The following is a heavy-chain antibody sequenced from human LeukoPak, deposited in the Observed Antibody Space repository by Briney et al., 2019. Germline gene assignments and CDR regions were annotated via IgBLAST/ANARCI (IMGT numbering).Heavy chain of an antibody. CDR1: GFILSNYE. V-gene: IGHV3-48*03. D-gene: IGHD3-22*01. Sequence: PGGSLRLSCAASGFILSNYEMNWVRQAPGKGLEWISCIRSTSSSMYYGDSVKGRFTISRDNAKKSLYLQMNSLRAGDTAVYYCARRPYYYDGFHYWGQGTPVTVSS. CDR3: ARRPYYYDGFHY. J-gene: IGHJ4*02. CDR2: IRSTSSSM.